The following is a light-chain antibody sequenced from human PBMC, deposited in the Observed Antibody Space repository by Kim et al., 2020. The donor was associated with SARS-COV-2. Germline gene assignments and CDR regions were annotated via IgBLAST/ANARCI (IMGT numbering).Light chain of an antibody. CDR2: GKD. CDR1: SLARNY. V-gene: IGLV3-19*01. J-gene: IGLJ3*02. CDR3: SSRDISGDLWV. Sequence: ALGKSVRITCQWVSLARNYADCYRHKPAQAPILVIYGKDKRPSGIPDRFSGSTSGNTASLTITGAQAEDGADYYCSSRDISGDLWVFGGGTKVTVL.